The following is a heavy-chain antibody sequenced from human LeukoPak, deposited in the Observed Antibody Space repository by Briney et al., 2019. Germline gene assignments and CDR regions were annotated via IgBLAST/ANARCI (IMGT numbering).Heavy chain of an antibody. D-gene: IGHD2-15*01. V-gene: IGHV4-59*11. CDR3: ARGGVVDV. J-gene: IGHJ6*04. Sequence: SETLSLTCTVSGGSISSHYWSWIRQPPGKGLEWIGYIYYSGSTNFNPSLKSRVTILVDTSKNQFSLKLSSVTAADTAVYYCARGGVVDVWGKGTTVTVSS. CDR2: IYYSGST. CDR1: GGSISSHY.